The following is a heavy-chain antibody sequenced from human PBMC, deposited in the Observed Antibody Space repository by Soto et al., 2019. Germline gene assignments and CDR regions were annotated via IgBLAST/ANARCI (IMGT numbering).Heavy chain of an antibody. D-gene: IGHD6-19*01. CDR1: GFTFTSSA. CDR2: IVVGSGNT. V-gene: IGHV1-58*01. CDR3: AADPSDSSGWFFDP. Sequence: GASVKVSCKASGFTFTSSAVQWVRQARGQRLEWIGWIVVGSGNTNYAQKFQERVTITRDMSTSTAYTELSSLRSEDTAVYYCAADPSDSSGWFFDPWGQGTLVTVSS. J-gene: IGHJ5*02.